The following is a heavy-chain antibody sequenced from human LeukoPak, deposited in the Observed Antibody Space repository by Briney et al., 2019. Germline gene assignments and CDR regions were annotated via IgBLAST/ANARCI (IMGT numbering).Heavy chain of an antibody. D-gene: IGHD6-13*01. CDR2: INPNNGGT. CDR3: VRDRGSSWFADY. V-gene: IGHV1-2*02. Sequence: ASVKVSCKASGYTFTAYYIHWVRQAPGQGLEWMGWINPNNGGTKYAQKFQGRVTMTSDTSISTAYMELSRLRSDDTAMYYCVRDRGSSWFADYWGQGTLVTVSS. CDR1: GYTFTAYY. J-gene: IGHJ4*02.